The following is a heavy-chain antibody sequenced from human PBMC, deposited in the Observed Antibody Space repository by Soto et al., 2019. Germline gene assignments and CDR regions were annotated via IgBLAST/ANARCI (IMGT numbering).Heavy chain of an antibody. CDR3: ARDVGGSYAFDI. J-gene: IGHJ3*02. Sequence: GGSLRLSCAASGFTFSSYSMNWVRQAPGKGLEWVSSISSSSSYIYYADSVKGRFTISRDNAKNSLYLQMNSLRAEDTAVYYCARDVGGSYAFDIGGQGTMVTVSS. CDR2: ISSSSSYI. D-gene: IGHD3-16*01. CDR1: GFTFSSYS. V-gene: IGHV3-21*01.